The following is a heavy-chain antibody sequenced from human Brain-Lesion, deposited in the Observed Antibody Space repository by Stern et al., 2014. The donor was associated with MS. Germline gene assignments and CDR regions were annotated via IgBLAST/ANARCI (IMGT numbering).Heavy chain of an antibody. V-gene: IGHV1-2*02. J-gene: IGHJ6*02. CDR3: ARDQRGITIFGVVTDYYYLGMDV. Sequence: VHLVESGAEVKKPGASVKVSCKTSGYIFTGYYIHWVRQAPGQGLEWMAWINPNTGGTKYAQKFQGRVTMSRDTSISTAYVELSSLTSDDTAVYYCARDQRGITIFGVVTDYYYLGMDVWGQGTTGTVSS. CDR1: GYIFTGYY. D-gene: IGHD3-3*01. CDR2: INPNTGGT.